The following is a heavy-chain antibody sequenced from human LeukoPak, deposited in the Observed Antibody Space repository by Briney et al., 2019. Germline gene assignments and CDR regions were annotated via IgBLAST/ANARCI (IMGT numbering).Heavy chain of an antibody. V-gene: IGHV3-11*01. CDR2: ISGSGSTI. CDR1: GFTFSDYY. CDR3: ARDLQKTGCRKCGYGMDV. Sequence: PGGSLRLSCAASGFTFSDYYMSWIRQAPGKGLEWVSYISGSGSTIYYADSVKGRFTISRDNAKNSLYLQMNSLRAEDTAVYYCARDLQKTGCRKCGYGMDVWGQGTTVTVSS. J-gene: IGHJ6*02. D-gene: IGHD3-9*01.